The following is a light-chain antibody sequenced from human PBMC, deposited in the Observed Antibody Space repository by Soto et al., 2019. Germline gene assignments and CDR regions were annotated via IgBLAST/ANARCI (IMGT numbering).Light chain of an antibody. CDR3: ASYTSKSTLV. J-gene: IGLJ1*01. CDR1: SSAIGGYNY. CDR2: DVS. V-gene: IGLV2-14*03. Sequence: QSALTQPASVSGSPGQSITISCTGTSSAIGGYNYVSWYQQHPGKAPKLIIYDVSNRPSGISNRFSASKSGNTATLTISGLETEDEADFYCASYTSKSTLVFGSGTKLTVL.